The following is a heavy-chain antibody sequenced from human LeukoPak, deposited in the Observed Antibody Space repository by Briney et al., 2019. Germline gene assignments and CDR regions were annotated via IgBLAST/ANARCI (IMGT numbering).Heavy chain of an antibody. Sequence: GGSLRLSCAASGFIFDTYIMNWVRQPPGKGLEWVSYINSRSTTIYYADSVKGRFTISRDNAKNSLYLQMNSLRAEDTAVYYCATYSTSSALDSWGQGTLVTVSS. CDR2: INSRSTTI. V-gene: IGHV3-48*01. CDR3: ATYSTSSALDS. CDR1: GFIFDTYI. J-gene: IGHJ4*02. D-gene: IGHD6-6*01.